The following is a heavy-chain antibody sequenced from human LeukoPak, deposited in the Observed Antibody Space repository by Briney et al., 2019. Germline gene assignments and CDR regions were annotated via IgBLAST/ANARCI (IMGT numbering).Heavy chain of an antibody. Sequence: GGSLRLSCAASAFTFSSYWMHWVRQAPGKGLVWVSRINSDGSSTSYADSVKGRFTISRDNAKNTLYLQMNSLRAEDTAMYYCARGSDCSGGSCYSYWYFDLWGRGTLVTVSS. J-gene: IGHJ2*01. D-gene: IGHD2-15*01. V-gene: IGHV3-74*01. CDR3: ARGSDCSGGSCYSYWYFDL. CDR2: INSDGSST. CDR1: AFTFSSYW.